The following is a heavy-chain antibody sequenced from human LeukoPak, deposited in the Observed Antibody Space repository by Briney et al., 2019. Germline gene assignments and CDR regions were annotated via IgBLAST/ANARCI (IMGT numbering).Heavy chain of an antibody. Sequence: GGSLRLSCAASGFTFSSYDMHWVRQATGKGLEWVSAIGTAGDTYYPGSVKGRFTISRENAKNSLYLQMNSLRAGDTAVYYCAREQGSAAGRWNGMDVWGQGTTVTVSS. CDR1: GFTFSSYD. CDR3: AREQGSAAGRWNGMDV. D-gene: IGHD6-13*01. J-gene: IGHJ6*02. CDR2: IGTAGDT. V-gene: IGHV3-13*01.